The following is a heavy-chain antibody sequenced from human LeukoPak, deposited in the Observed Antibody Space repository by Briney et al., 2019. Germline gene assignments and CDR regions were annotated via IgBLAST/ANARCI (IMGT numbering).Heavy chain of an antibody. Sequence: PGGSLRLSCAASGSTFSSYGMHWVRQAPGKGLEWVAVISYDGSNKNYVDSVKGRFTISRDNSKNTLYLQMNSLRGEDTAVYYCAKDRRAAVAASMAYFDFWGQGTLVTVSS. V-gene: IGHV3-30*18. CDR3: AKDRRAAVAASMAYFDF. CDR1: GSTFSSYG. CDR2: ISYDGSNK. D-gene: IGHD6-19*01. J-gene: IGHJ4*02.